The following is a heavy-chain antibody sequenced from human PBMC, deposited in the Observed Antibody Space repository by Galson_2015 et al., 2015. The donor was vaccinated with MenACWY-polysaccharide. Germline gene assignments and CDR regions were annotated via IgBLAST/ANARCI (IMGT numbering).Heavy chain of an antibody. V-gene: IGHV3-23*01. D-gene: IGHD6-13*01. CDR1: GFSITSYA. CDR2: ISGSGTDI. CDR3: AKASQWGAAAVGSFDH. J-gene: IGHJ4*02. Sequence: SLRLSCAASGFSITSYAVNWVRQAPGKGLEWVAVISGSGTDIRYADSVKGRFTLSRDTSKSALYLQMNSLRAEDTAKYYCAKASQWGAAAVGSFDHWGQGTLVTVS.